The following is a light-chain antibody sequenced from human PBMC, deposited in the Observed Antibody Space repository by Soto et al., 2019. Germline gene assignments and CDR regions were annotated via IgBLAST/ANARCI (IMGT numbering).Light chain of an antibody. V-gene: IGKV3-15*01. CDR1: QSVSTY. CDR2: GAS. CDR3: QQYNNWPLT. J-gene: IGKJ3*01. Sequence: EVVMTQSPGTLSLSPGERATLSFRASQSVSTYLAWYQQKPGQAPRLLIYGASTRATGIPARFSGSGSGTEFTLTISSLQSEDFAVYYCQQYNNWPLTFGPGTKVD.